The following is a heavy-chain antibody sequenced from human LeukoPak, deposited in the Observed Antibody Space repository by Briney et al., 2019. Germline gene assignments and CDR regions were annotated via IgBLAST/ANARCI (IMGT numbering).Heavy chain of an antibody. Sequence: GGSLRLSCAASGFTFNNYAMTWVRQAPGKGLEWVSATNGGGDTTYYVDSVKGRFTIFRDNSKNTVSLQMNSLRVDDMAIYYCAKDFSSSWSLYYFDSWGQGTLVTVSS. CDR2: TNGGGDTT. CDR1: GFTFNNYA. J-gene: IGHJ4*02. V-gene: IGHV3-23*01. CDR3: AKDFSSSWSLYYFDS. D-gene: IGHD6-13*01.